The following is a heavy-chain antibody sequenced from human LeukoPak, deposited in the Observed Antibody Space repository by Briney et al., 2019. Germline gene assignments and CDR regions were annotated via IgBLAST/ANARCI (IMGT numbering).Heavy chain of an antibody. J-gene: IGHJ3*01. V-gene: IGHV3-23*01. D-gene: IGHD4-17*01. CDR2: ISGSGGST. CDR1: GFTFSSYA. CDR3: XKEAXQDYGXLDXFDV. Sequence: GGSLRLSCAASGFTFSSYAMSWVRQAPGKGLEWVSAISGSGGSTYYADSVKGRFTISRDNSKNTLYLQMNSLRAEDTAVYYXXKEAXQDYGXLDXFDVWGQGTMVTVSS.